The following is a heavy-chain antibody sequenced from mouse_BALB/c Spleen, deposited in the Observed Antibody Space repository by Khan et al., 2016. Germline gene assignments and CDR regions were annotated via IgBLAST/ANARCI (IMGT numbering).Heavy chain of an antibody. Sequence: QVQLQQSGAELAKPGASVKMSCKASGYTFTSYWMHWVKQRPGQGLEWIGYINPSTGYTEYNQKFKDKATLTADKSSSTAYMQLSSLTSEDSAVYYCAIYYGSGYFDYWGQGTTLTVSS. V-gene: IGHV1-7*01. J-gene: IGHJ2*01. D-gene: IGHD1-1*01. CDR3: AIYYGSGYFDY. CDR1: GYTFTSYW. CDR2: INPSTGYT.